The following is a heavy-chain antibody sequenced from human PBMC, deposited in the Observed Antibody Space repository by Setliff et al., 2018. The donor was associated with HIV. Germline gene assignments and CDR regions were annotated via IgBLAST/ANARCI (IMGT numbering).Heavy chain of an antibody. Sequence: SETLSLTCTVSGYSISSGYYWGWIRQPPGKGLEWIGSIYHSGITYYSSSLKSRVTMSVDTSKNQFSLNLTSVTAADTAVYYCARLGYSGSLVGAFDIWGQGTMVTVSS. J-gene: IGHJ3*02. CDR1: GYSISSGYY. CDR3: ARLGYSGSLVGAFDI. D-gene: IGHD1-26*01. CDR2: IYHSGIT. V-gene: IGHV4-38-2*02.